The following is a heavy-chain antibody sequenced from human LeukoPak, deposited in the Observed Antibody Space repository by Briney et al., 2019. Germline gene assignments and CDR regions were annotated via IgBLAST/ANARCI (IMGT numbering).Heavy chain of an antibody. D-gene: IGHD2-8*02. Sequence: GGSLRLSCAASGFTFSSYAMSWVRQAPGKGLEWVSAISGSGGSTYYADSVKGRFTISRDNSKSTLSLQMNSLRVEDTAIYYCATYRQVLLPFESWGQGTLVTVSS. CDR2: ISGSGGST. V-gene: IGHV3-23*01. CDR1: GFTFSSYA. CDR3: ATYRQVLLPFES. J-gene: IGHJ4*02.